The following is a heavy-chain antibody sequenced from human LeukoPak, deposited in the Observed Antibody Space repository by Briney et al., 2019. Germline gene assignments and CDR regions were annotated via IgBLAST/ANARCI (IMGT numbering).Heavy chain of an antibody. CDR2: INPNSGGT. CDR3: ARDLAPCSSSWYDAWCAFDI. Sequence: GASVKVSCKASGYTFTGYYMHWARQAPGQGLEWMGWINPNSGGTNYAQKFQGRVTMTSDTSISTAYMELSRLRSDDTAVYYCARDLAPCSSSWYDAWCAFDIWGRGTMVTVSS. CDR1: GYTFTGYY. V-gene: IGHV1-2*02. J-gene: IGHJ3*02. D-gene: IGHD6-13*01.